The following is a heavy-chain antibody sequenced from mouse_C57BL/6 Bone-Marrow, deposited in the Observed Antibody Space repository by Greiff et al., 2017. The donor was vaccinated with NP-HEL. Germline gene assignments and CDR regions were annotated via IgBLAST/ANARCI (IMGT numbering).Heavy chain of an antibody. D-gene: IGHD1-1*01. CDR2: IHPNSGST. CDR1: GYTFTSYW. V-gene: IGHV1-64*01. Sequence: QVQLQQPEAELVKPGASVKLSCKASGYTFTSYWMHWVKQRPGQGLEWIGMIHPNSGSTNYNEKFKSKATLTVDKSSSTAYMQLSSLTSEDSAVYYCARETSTDWYFDVWGTGTTVTVSS. CDR3: ARETSTDWYFDV. J-gene: IGHJ1*03.